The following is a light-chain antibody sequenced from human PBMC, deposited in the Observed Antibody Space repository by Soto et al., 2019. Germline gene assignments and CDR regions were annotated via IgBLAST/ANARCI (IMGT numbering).Light chain of an antibody. CDR2: EVT. CDR3: SSYTSSNTLV. J-gene: IGLJ2*01. CDR1: SSDVGGYNY. Sequence: QPVLTQPASVSGSPGQSITISCTGTSSDVGGYNYVSWYQQFPGKAPKVMISEVTNRPSGVSNRFSGSKSGNTASLTISGLQAEDEADYYCSSYTSSNTLVFGGGTKLTVL. V-gene: IGLV2-14*01.